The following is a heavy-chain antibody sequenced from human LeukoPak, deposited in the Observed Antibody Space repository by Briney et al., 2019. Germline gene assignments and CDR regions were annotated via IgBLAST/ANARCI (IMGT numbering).Heavy chain of an antibody. CDR3: AREGGGPSFDY. D-gene: IGHD2-15*01. V-gene: IGHV3-7*01. CDR2: IKQDGSEK. J-gene: IGHJ4*02. CDR1: GFTFSSYW. Sequence: GGSLRLSCAASGFTFSSYWMSWVRQAPEKGLEWVANIKQDGSEKYYVDSVKGRFTISRDNAKNSLYLQMNSLRAEDTAVYYCAREGGGPSFDYWGQGTLVTVSS.